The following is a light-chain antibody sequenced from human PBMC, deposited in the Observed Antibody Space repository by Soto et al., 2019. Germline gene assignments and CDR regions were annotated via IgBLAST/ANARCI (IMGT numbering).Light chain of an antibody. Sequence: QPVLTQPPSASGTPGQRVTISCSGSSSNIGSNNVNWYQQLPGTAPKLLIYSNNQRPSGVPDRFSGSKSGTSASLAISGLQSEDEAAYCCAAWDDGLRGALFGGGTKLTVL. CDR1: SSNIGSNN. J-gene: IGLJ2*01. V-gene: IGLV1-44*01. CDR3: AAWDDGLRGAL. CDR2: SNN.